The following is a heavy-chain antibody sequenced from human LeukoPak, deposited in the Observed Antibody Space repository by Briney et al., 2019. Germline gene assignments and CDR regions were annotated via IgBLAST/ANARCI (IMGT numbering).Heavy chain of an antibody. D-gene: IGHD3-22*01. V-gene: IGHV4-4*02. Sequence: PSGTLSLTCAVSGGSISSSSWWSWVRQPPGKGLEWIGEIYHSGSTNYNPSLKSRVTISVDKSKNQFSLKLSSVTAADTAVYYCASSITMIVVVTARVFDIWGQGTMVTVSS. CDR2: IYHSGST. CDR3: ASSITMIVVVTARVFDI. CDR1: GGSISSSSW. J-gene: IGHJ3*02.